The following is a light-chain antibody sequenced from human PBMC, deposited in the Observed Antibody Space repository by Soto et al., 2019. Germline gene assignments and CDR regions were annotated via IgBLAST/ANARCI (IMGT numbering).Light chain of an antibody. CDR1: QSVKTN. CDR2: GAS. Sequence: IVMTQSPATLSVSPGERATLSCRASQSVKTNLAWYQQKPGQAPRLLIYGASTRATGISARFSGSGSGTEFTLTISGLQSEDFAVYFCQQYKSWPPITFGQGTRLEIK. J-gene: IGKJ5*01. V-gene: IGKV3-15*01. CDR3: QQYKSWPPIT.